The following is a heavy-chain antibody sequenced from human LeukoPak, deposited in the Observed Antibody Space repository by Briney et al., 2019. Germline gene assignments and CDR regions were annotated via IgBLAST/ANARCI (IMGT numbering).Heavy chain of an antibody. J-gene: IGHJ4*02. CDR3: AKYSHDSSGSYDY. CDR2: ISGSGSDGST. CDR1: GFTFSSYG. Sequence: GGSLRLSCAASGFTFSSYGMSWVRQAPGKGLEWVSGISGSGSDGSTYYADSVKGRFTISRDNSKNTLYPQMNSLRAEDTAVYYCAKYSHDSSGSYDYWGQGTLVTVSS. V-gene: IGHV3-23*01. D-gene: IGHD3-22*01.